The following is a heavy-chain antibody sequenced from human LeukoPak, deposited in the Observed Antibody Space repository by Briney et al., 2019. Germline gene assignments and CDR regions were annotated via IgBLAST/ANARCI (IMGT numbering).Heavy chain of an antibody. J-gene: IGHJ4*01. CDR1: GFTFSDYY. V-gene: IGHV3-11*01. CDR3: ATYSTIPGTFDY. Sequence: GGSLRLSCAASGFTFSDYYMSWIRQAPGKGLEWVSYISSSGSTIYYADSVKGRFTISRDNAKNSLYLQMNSLTAEDTAVYYCATYSTIPGTFDYWGHGTLVTVSS. CDR2: ISSSGSTI. D-gene: IGHD2-2*02.